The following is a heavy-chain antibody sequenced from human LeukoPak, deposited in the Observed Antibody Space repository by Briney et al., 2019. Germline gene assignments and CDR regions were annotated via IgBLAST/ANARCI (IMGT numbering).Heavy chain of an antibody. CDR2: IYYSGST. CDR1: GASISSGGYY. Sequence: PSETLSLTCTVSGASISSGGYYWSWIRQHPGKGLEWIGYIYYSGSTYYNPSLKSRVTISVDTSKNQFSLKLSSVTAADTAVYYCARVRLQSIQHWGQGTLVTVSS. CDR3: ARVRLQSIQH. V-gene: IGHV4-31*03. J-gene: IGHJ1*01.